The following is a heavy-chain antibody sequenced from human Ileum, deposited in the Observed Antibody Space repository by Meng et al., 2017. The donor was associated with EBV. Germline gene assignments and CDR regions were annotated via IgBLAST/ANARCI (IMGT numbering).Heavy chain of an antibody. V-gene: IGHV1-3*04. Sequence: QVQLVQSGTEVNKHGVSVNLSCETSAYSFVAYAIHWVRQAPGQGLEWMGWINTLNGHTEYSEQFQGSVTITSDTSASTVYMELPSPRSQDTAVYYCARRASQGVDPWGQGTLVTVSS. CDR2: INTLNGHT. CDR3: ARRASQGVDP. CDR1: AYSFVAYA. J-gene: IGHJ5*02.